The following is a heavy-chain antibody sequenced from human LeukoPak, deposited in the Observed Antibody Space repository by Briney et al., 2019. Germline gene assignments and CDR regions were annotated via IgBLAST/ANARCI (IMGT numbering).Heavy chain of an antibody. CDR2: INSDGSRT. J-gene: IGHJ4*02. Sequence: GGSLRLSCAASGFTFSSYWVHWVRHAPGKGLVGGSRINSDGSRTRYADSVKGRFTIYRDNAKNTLYLQMNSLRAEDTAVYYCARDPETYYYDSSGDYFDYWGQGTLVTVSS. CDR3: ARDPETYYYDSSGDYFDY. D-gene: IGHD3-22*01. V-gene: IGHV3-74*01. CDR1: GFTFSSYW.